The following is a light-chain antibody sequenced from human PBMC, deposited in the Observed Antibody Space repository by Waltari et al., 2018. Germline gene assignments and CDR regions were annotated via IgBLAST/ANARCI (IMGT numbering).Light chain of an antibody. J-gene: IGKJ1*01. CDR2: KVS. CDR3: MQGSHRPRT. V-gene: IGKV2-30*01. CDR1: QSLLYRDGNTY. Sequence: DVVMTQSPLSLPVTLGQPAPISCRSSQSLLYRDGNTYLSWFHQRPGQSPRRLIYKVSNRDSGVPDRFSGSGSGTDFTLKISRVEAEDVGVYYCMQGSHRPRTFGQGTKVEIK.